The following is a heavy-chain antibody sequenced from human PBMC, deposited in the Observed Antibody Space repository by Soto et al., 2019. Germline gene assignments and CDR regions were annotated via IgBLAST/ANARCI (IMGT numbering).Heavy chain of an antibody. V-gene: IGHV3-21*01. Sequence: EVQLVESGGGLVKPGGSLRLSCAASGFTFSSYTLNRVRQAPGKGLEWVSTISSSSTFIYYADSEKGRFTISRDDAKNSLYLQMNSLRAEDTAVYYCTREGFHWYFDLWGRGTLVTVSS. CDR3: TREGFHWYFDL. J-gene: IGHJ2*01. CDR1: GFTFSSYT. CDR2: ISSSSTFI.